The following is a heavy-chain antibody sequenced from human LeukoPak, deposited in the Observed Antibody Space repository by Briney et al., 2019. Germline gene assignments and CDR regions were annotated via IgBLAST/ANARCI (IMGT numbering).Heavy chain of an antibody. Sequence: GGSLRLSCAASGFTFSNYEMHWVRQAPGKGLEWVSYISSSGSTIYYADSVKGRFTISRDNAKNSLYLQMNSLRAEDTAVYYCARGSSSGWFDPWGQGTLVTVSS. V-gene: IGHV3-48*03. CDR1: GFTFSNYE. CDR2: ISSSGSTI. J-gene: IGHJ5*02. D-gene: IGHD6-6*01. CDR3: ARGSSSGWFDP.